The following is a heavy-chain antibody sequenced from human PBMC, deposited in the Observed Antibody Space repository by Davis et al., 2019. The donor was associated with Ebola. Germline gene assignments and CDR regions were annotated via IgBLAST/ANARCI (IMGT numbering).Heavy chain of an antibody. CDR2: ISAYNGTT. CDR3: ARDGHMIGYGSGNRLPYYGMDV. CDR1: GYSFTRYC. Sequence: ASVPVSCKPSGYSFTRYCFSWVRQPPGQGLEWTGWISAYNGTTNYAQKPQGRVTMTTDTSPSTVYLELSSLRSEDTAVYYCARDGHMIGYGSGNRLPYYGMDVWGQGTTVTVSS. J-gene: IGHJ6*02. D-gene: IGHD3-10*01. V-gene: IGHV1-18*01.